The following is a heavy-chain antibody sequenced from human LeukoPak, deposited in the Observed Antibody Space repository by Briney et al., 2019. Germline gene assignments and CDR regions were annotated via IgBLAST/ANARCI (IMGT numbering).Heavy chain of an antibody. J-gene: IGHJ4*02. D-gene: IGHD6-19*01. CDR1: GFTFSSYG. CDR3: AKDPGKQWLVGGVDY. V-gene: IGHV3-30*18. Sequence: GRSLRLSCAASGFTFSSYGMHWVRQAPGKGLEWVAVISYDGSNKYYADSVKGRFTISRDNPKNTLYLQMNSLRAEDTAVYYCAKDPGKQWLVGGVDYWGQGTLVTVSS. CDR2: ISYDGSNK.